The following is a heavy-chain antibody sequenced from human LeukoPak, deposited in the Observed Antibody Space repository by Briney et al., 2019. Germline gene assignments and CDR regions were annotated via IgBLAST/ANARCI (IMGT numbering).Heavy chain of an antibody. CDR1: GFTFSSYS. CDR3: AREEYFDWLPNYYYGMDV. J-gene: IGHJ6*02. Sequence: PGGSLRLSCAASGFTFSSYSVNWVRQAPGKGLEWVSSISSSSSYIYYADSAKGRFTISRDNAKNSLYLQMNSLRAEDTAVYYCAREEYFDWLPNYYYGMDVWGQGTTVTVSS. D-gene: IGHD3-9*01. CDR2: ISSSSSYI. V-gene: IGHV3-21*01.